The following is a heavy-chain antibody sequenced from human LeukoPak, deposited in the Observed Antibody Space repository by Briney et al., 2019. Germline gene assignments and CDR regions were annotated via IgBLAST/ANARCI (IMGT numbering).Heavy chain of an antibody. J-gene: IGHJ4*02. V-gene: IGHV3-9*01. Sequence: PGGSLRLSCAASGFTFDDYAMHWVRQAPGKGLEWVSGISWNSGGIGYADSVKGRFTISRDNAKNSLYLQMNSLRAEDTALYYCAISRADYYDSSGYYRFDYWGQGTLVTVSS. D-gene: IGHD3-22*01. CDR3: AISRADYYDSSGYYRFDY. CDR2: ISWNSGGI. CDR1: GFTFDDYA.